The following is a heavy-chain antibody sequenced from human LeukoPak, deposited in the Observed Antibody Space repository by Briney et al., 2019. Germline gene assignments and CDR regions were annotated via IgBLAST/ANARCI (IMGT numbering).Heavy chain of an antibody. CDR2: IWYDGSNK. D-gene: IGHD5-18*01. Sequence: GGSLRLSCVVSGFAVSRNYMSWVRQAPGKGLEWVAVIWYDGSNKYYADSVKGRFTISRDNSKNTLYLQMNSLRAEDTAVYYCARDAGYSYAPYYFDYWGQGTLVTVSS. CDR3: ARDAGYSYAPYYFDY. CDR1: GFAVSRNY. J-gene: IGHJ4*02. V-gene: IGHV3-33*07.